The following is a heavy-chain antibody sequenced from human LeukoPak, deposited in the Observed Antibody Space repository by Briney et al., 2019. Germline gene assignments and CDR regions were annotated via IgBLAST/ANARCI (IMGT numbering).Heavy chain of an antibody. V-gene: IGHV3-30*04. Sequence: RGSLGLPCTASGFTFRRSAMHWVRQAPGKGLEWVAVISYDGVNTYYADSVKGRFTISRDNSKNTVFLQMSSLRHEDTAVYFCARDLGLAVASSWGGLDYWGQGTLVTVSS. CDR2: ISYDGVNT. D-gene: IGHD6-19*01. CDR3: ARDLGLAVASSWGGLDY. CDR1: GFTFRRSA. J-gene: IGHJ4*02.